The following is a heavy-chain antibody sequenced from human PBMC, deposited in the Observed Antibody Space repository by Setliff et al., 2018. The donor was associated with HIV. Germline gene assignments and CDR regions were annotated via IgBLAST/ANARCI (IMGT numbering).Heavy chain of an antibody. CDR3: ATRLLGYSGLNY. J-gene: IGHJ4*02. Sequence: GESLKISCRTSGYSFATYHINWVRLLPGKGLEWMGTVNPGDSSTRYNPSFQGQVIISADTSVSTTYLQWSTLKASDTAIYYCATRLLGYSGLNYLGQGTSVTVSS. CDR1: GYSFATYH. D-gene: IGHD5-12*01. CDR2: VNPGDSST. V-gene: IGHV5-51*01.